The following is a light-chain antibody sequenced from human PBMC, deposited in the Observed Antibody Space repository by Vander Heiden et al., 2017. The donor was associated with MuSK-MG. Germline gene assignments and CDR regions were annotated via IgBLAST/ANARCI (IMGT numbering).Light chain of an antibody. J-gene: IGLJ2*01. V-gene: IGLV1-40*01. CDR1: SSNIGAGYD. CDR2: GNN. CDR3: QSYDKSLSGSI. Sequence: SVLTQPPSVSGAPGQRVTISCTGSSSNIGAGYDVHWYQHFPGTAPKLLIYGNNNRPSGVPDRFSGSKSGTSASLAVTGLQAEDEADYYCQSYDKSLSGSIFGGGTKLTVL.